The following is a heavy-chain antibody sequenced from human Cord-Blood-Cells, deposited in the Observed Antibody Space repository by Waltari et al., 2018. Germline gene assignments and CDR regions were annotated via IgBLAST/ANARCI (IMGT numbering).Heavy chain of an antibody. CDR3: ARDDRGSREADDAFDI. V-gene: IGHV4-38-2*02. CDR1: GYSISSGYY. Sequence: QVQLQESGPGLVKPSETLSLTCAVSGYSISSGYYWGWIRQPPGKGLEWIGSIYHSGSPYYNPSLKSRGTISVDTSKNQFSLKVSSVTAADTAVYYCARDDRGSREADDAFDIWGQGTMVTVSS. D-gene: IGHD3-10*01. J-gene: IGHJ3*02. CDR2: IYHSGSP.